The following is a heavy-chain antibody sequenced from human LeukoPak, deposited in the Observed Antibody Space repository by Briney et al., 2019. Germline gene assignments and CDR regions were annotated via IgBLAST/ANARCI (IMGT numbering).Heavy chain of an antibody. CDR2: ISYDGNTK. CDR3: VRDWGMTAVYSFDF. V-gene: IGHV3-30-3*01. CDR1: GFTFSSYW. J-gene: IGHJ4*02. Sequence: GGSLRLSCAASGFTFSSYWMSWVRQAPGKGLEWVAVISYDGNTKYYADSVRGRFTISRDNSKNTLYLQMNSLRAEDTAVYYCVRDWGMTAVYSFDFWGQGTLVTVSS. D-gene: IGHD4-17*01.